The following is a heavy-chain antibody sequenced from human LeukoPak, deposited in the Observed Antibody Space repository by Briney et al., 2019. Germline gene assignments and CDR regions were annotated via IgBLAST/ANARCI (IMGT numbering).Heavy chain of an antibody. V-gene: IGHV3-74*01. CDR1: GFTFSSYW. Sequence: GGSLRLSCAASGFTFSSYWMFWVRQAPGKGLVWVSHIKTDGISTNYADSVKGRFTISRDNAKNTLYLQMNSLRAEDTAVYYCAGSHYADFGTTYSLDYWGRGALVTVSS. J-gene: IGHJ4*02. D-gene: IGHD4/OR15-4a*01. CDR3: AGSHYADFGTTYSLDY. CDR2: IKTDGIST.